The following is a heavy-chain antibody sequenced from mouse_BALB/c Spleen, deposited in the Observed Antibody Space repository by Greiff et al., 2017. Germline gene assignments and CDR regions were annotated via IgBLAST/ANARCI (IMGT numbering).Heavy chain of an antibody. CDR2: ISSGSSTI. J-gene: IGHJ3*01. V-gene: IGHV5-17*02. D-gene: IGHD2-3*01. Sequence: EVMLVESGGGLVQPGGSRKLSCAASGFTFSSFGMHWVRQAPEKGLEWVAYISSGSSTIYYADTVKGRFTISRDNPKNTLFLQMTSLRSEDTAMYYCARDDGYYGFAYWGQGTLVTVSA. CDR3: ARDDGYYGFAY. CDR1: GFTFSSFG.